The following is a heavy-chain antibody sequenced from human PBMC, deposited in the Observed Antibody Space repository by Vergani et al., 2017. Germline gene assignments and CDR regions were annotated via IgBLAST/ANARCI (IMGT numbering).Heavy chain of an antibody. J-gene: IGHJ6*03. Sequence: QLQLQESGPGLVKPSETLSLTCTVSGGSISSGSYYWSWIRQPAGKGLEWIGRIYTSGSTNYNPSLKSRVTMSVDTYKNQFSLKLSSVTAADTAVYYCARENYYDFWSGYHTYYYYYMDVWGKGTTVTVSS. CDR3: ARENYYDFWSGYHTYYYYYMDV. V-gene: IGHV4-61*02. CDR1: GGSISSGSYY. D-gene: IGHD3-3*01. CDR2: IYTSGST.